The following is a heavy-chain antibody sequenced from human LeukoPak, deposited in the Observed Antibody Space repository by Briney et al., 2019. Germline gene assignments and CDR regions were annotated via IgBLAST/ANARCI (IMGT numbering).Heavy chain of an antibody. V-gene: IGHV3-30*02. J-gene: IGHJ4*02. Sequence: GGSLRPSCAASGFTFSSYGMHWVRQAPSKGLEWVAFIRYDGSNKYYADSVKGRFTISRDNSKNTLYLQMNSLRAEDTAVYYCAKDGSRGGNWNELDYWGQGTLVTVSS. CDR2: IRYDGSNK. D-gene: IGHD1-20*01. CDR3: AKDGSRGGNWNELDY. CDR1: GFTFSSYG.